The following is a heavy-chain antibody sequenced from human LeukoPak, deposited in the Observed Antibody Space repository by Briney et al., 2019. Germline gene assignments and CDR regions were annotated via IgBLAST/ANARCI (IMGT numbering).Heavy chain of an antibody. V-gene: IGHV3-21*03. CDR3: ARLTMGATISTFHYYPMDV. D-gene: IGHD5-24*01. CDR1: GFAFNSYS. Sequence: PGGSLRLSCAASGFAFNSYSMTWVRQAPGKGLEGVSSITSTGAYIHYADSVRGRFTISRDNAENSLYLQRNSLRTEDTALYFCARLTMGATISTFHYYPMDVWGKGTTVTVSS. CDR2: ITSTGAYI. J-gene: IGHJ6*03.